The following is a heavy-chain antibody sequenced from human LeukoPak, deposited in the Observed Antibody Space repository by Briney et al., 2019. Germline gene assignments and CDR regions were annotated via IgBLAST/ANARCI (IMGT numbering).Heavy chain of an antibody. J-gene: IGHJ3*02. V-gene: IGHV4-39*07. D-gene: IGHD3-22*01. CDR1: GGSISSSSYY. Sequence: SETLSLTCTVSGGSISSSSYYWGWIRQPPGKGLEWIGSIYYSGSTYYNPSLKSRVTISVDTSKNQFSLKLSSVTAADTAVYYCAAETYDSSGYLAFDIWGQGTMVTVSS. CDR3: AAETYDSSGYLAFDI. CDR2: IYYSGST.